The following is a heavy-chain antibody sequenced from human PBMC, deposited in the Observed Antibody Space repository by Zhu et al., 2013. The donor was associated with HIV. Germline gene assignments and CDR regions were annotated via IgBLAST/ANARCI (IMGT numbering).Heavy chain of an antibody. CDR1: GGTFSSYA. V-gene: IGHV1-69*06. CDR2: IIPIFGTA. Sequence: QVQLVQSGAEVKKPGSSVKVSCKASGGTFSSYAISWVRQAPGQGLEWMGGIIPIFGTANYAQKFQGRVTITADKSTSTAYMELSSLRSEDTAVYYCARIPYCSSTSCIGNWFDPWGQGTLVTVSS. J-gene: IGHJ5*02. CDR3: ARIPYCSSTSCIGNWFDP. D-gene: IGHD2-2*01.